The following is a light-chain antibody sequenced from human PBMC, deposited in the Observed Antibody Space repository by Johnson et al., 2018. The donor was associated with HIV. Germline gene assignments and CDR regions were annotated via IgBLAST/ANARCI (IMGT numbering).Light chain of an antibody. CDR1: SSNIGNNY. Sequence: SVLTQPPSVSAAPGQKVTISCSGSSSNIGNNYVSWYQQLPGTAPKLLIYENDKRPPGIHDRFSGSKSGTSATLGITRPQTGDEADYYCGTWDSSLSAHVFGTGTKVTVL. CDR3: GTWDSSLSAHV. CDR2: END. V-gene: IGLV1-51*02. J-gene: IGLJ1*01.